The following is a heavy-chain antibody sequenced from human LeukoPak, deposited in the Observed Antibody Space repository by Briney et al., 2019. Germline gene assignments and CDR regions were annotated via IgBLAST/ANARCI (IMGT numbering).Heavy chain of an antibody. D-gene: IGHD1-26*01. J-gene: IGHJ6*03. CDR1: GGSISSGDYY. Sequence: LQTLSLTCTVSGGSISSGDYYWSWIRQPPGKGLEWIGYIYYSGSTYYNPSLKSRVTISVDTSKNQFSLKLSSVTAADTAVYYCAREGWELPYYYYYMDVWGKGTTVTVSS. V-gene: IGHV4-30-4*08. CDR2: IYYSGST. CDR3: AREGWELPYYYYYMDV.